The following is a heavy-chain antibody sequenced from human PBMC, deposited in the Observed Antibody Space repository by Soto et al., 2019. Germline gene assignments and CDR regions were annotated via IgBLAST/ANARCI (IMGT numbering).Heavy chain of an antibody. CDR1: GYTFTIYT. CDR2: INAGNGNT. D-gene: IGHD5-12*01. J-gene: IGHJ4*02. Sequence: ASVKVSCKASGYTFTIYTIHWVRQAPGQSLEWMGWINAGNGNTKYSQKFQGRVTITRDTFASTAYMELSSLRSEDTAVYYCARGYSAYVSYWGQGTLVTVAS. V-gene: IGHV1-3*01. CDR3: ARGYSAYVSY.